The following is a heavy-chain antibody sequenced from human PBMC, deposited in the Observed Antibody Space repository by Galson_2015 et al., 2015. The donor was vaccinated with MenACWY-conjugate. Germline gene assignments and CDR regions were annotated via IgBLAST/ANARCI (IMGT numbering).Heavy chain of an antibody. D-gene: IGHD5-18*01. CDR3: GKEKVAGTAMDIEH. Sequence: SLRLSCAASGFTFNNYAMNWLRQAPGKGLEWLSVISDRGTYTAYADSVKGRFAISRDNSKDTVFLQMTSLGVEDTAVYFCGKEKVAGTAMDIEHWGQGAPGPVAS. CDR2: ISDRGTYT. J-gene: IGHJ1*01. CDR1: GFTFNNYA. V-gene: IGHV3-23*01.